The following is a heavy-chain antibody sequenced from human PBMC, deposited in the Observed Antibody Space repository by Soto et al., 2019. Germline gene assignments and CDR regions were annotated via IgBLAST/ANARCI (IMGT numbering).Heavy chain of an antibody. V-gene: IGHV4-34*01. CDR2: INHSGST. Sequence: SETLSLTCAVYGGSFSGYDGSWIRQPPGKGLEWIGEINHSGSTNYNPSLKSRVTIPVDTSKNQFSLKLSSVTAADTAVYYCARETTVTTPMFDYWGQGTLVTVSS. CDR3: ARETTVTTPMFDY. CDR1: GGSFSGYD. J-gene: IGHJ4*02. D-gene: IGHD4-17*01.